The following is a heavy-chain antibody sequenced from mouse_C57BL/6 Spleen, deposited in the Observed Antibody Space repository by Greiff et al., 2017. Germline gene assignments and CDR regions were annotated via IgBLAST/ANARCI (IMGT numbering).Heavy chain of an antibody. J-gene: IGHJ4*01. CDR2: IDPNSGGT. CDR3: ARGEDYYYEGYAMDY. V-gene: IGHV1-72*01. D-gene: IGHD1-1*01. Sequence: KQSVAELVKPGASVKLSCKASGYTFTSYWMHWVKQRPGRGLEWIGRIDPNSGGTKYNEKFKSKATLTVDKPSSTAYMQLSSLTSEDSAVYYCARGEDYYYEGYAMDYWGQGTSVTVSS. CDR1: GYTFTSYW.